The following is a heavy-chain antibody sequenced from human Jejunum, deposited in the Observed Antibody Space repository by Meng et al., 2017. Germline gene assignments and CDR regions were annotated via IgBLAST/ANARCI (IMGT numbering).Heavy chain of an antibody. D-gene: IGHD3-10*02. V-gene: IGHV4-4*02. CDR1: GGSIESNNW. CDR2: VYHSGST. Sequence: QLRLQESGPGLLKPSETLSLTCAVSGGSIESNNWWTWIRQPPGQGLEWIGEVYHSGSTHYNPSLQSRVTISIDNSKNRFSLSLNSVTAADTAIYYCARADYVRYFDLWGRGTLVTVSS. CDR3: ARADYVRYFDL. J-gene: IGHJ2*01.